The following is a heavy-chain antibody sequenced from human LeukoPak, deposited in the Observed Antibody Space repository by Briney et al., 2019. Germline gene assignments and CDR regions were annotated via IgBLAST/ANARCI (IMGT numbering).Heavy chain of an antibody. Sequence: GGSLRLSCVASGFIFRDYAMSWVRQAPAGGLEWVSSLRGDGEAFYTDSVKGRFTLSRDHSRNTVYLQLNNLRVEDTAVYYCAKASWVSSADAVLWGQGTLVTVS. CDR3: AKASWVSSADAVL. D-gene: IGHD3-16*01. CDR1: GFIFRDYA. V-gene: IGHV3-23*01. CDR2: LRGDGEA. J-gene: IGHJ4*02.